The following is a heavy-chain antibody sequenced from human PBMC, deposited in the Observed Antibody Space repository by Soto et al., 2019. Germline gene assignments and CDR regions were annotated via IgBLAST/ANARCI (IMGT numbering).Heavy chain of an antibody. V-gene: IGHV4-59*11. CDR3: ARDGYSSASFDH. J-gene: IGHJ4*02. CDR1: GGSINNHY. CDR2: IFYNGFT. D-gene: IGHD6-25*01. Sequence: SETLSLTCAVSGGSINNHYWSWIRQPPGKGLEWIGYIFYNGFTNYNPSLKSRVTMSVDTSKNQFSLKLNSTTAADTAVYYCARDGYSSASFDHWGQGTLVTVSS.